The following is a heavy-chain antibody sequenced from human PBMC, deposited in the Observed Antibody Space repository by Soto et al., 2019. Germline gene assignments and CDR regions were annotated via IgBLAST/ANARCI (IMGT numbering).Heavy chain of an antibody. J-gene: IGHJ4*02. V-gene: IGHV3-74*01. D-gene: IGHD3-22*01. CDR2: IKSDGSYT. Sequence: EVQLVESGGGLVQPGGSLRLSCAASGFTFNTYWMQWVRQAPGKGLVWVSRIKSDGSYTYYADSVKGRFTISRDNAKNTLFLQMNSLGAEDTAVYYCATGGSGYFTYWGQGTLVTVSS. CDR1: GFTFNTYW. CDR3: ATGGSGYFTY.